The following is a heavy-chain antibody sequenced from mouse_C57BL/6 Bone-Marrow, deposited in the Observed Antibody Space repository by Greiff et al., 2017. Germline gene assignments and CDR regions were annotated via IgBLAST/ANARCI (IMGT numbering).Heavy chain of an antibody. V-gene: IGHV1-55*01. J-gene: IGHJ2*01. CDR1: GYTFTSYW. CDR3: ARAPDYPHFDY. Sequence: QVHVKQPGAELVKPGASVKMSCKASGYTFTSYWITWVKQRPGQGLAWIGDIYPGSGSTNYNEKFKSKATLTVDTSSSTAYMQLSSLTSEDSAVYDCARAPDYPHFDYWGQGTTLTVSS. CDR2: IYPGSGST. D-gene: IGHD1-1*02.